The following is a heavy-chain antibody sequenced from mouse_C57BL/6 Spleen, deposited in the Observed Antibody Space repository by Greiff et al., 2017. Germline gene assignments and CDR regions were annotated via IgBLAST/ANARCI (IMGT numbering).Heavy chain of an antibody. CDR1: GYSFTGYY. V-gene: IGHV1-42*01. D-gene: IGHD1-1*01. CDR2: INPSTGGT. J-gene: IGHJ2*01. CDR3: ARVPFYYGSGGDYFDY. Sequence: VQLKESGPELVKPGASVKISCKASGYSFTGYYMNWVKQSPEKSLEWIGEINPSTGGTTYNQKFKAKATLTVDKSSSTAYMQLKSLTSEDSAVYYCARVPFYYGSGGDYFDYWGQGTTLTVSS.